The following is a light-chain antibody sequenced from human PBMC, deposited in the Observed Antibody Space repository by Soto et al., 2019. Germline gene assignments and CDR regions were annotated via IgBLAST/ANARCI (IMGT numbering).Light chain of an antibody. CDR2: GAT. CDR1: QSVSIL. J-gene: IGKJ1*01. V-gene: IGKV3-15*01. CDR3: QQYNNWPT. Sequence: DMVVAQSPTNLSVSPGERATLSCRASQSVSILLAWYQQKPGQAPRLLIHGATTRATGIPARFSGSGSGTDFTLTISRLEPEDFAVYYCQQYNNWPTFGQRAKVDI.